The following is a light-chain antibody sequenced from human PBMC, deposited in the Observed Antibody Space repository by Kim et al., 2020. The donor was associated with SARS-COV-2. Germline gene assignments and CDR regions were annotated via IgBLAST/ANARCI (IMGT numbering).Light chain of an antibody. V-gene: IGKV1-16*02. CDR2: ASS. CDR3: QQYYDYPIT. CDR1: QGIHHF. J-gene: IGKJ5*01. Sequence: AFLGDTVTITCRASQGIHHFLAWFQQTPGNAPKSLIYASSTLDSGVPSKFSGFQSGTDFTLTISGLQPEDFATYYCQQYYDYPITFGQGTRLEIK.